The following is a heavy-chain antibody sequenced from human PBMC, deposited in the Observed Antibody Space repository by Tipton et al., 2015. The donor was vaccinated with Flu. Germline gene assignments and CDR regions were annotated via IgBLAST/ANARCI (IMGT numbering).Heavy chain of an antibody. D-gene: IGHD1-1*01. Sequence: RSLRLSCAASGFTFGSYGMHWVRQAPGKGLEWMALVSSLDAGQKYYADSVKGRFTVSRDISKSTLYLQMNNLRAEDTATYYCVRTLDSYYFDYWGQGALVIVSS. CDR3: VRTLDSYYFDY. CDR1: GFTFGSYG. V-gene: IGHV3-30*03. J-gene: IGHJ4*02. CDR2: VSSLDAGQK.